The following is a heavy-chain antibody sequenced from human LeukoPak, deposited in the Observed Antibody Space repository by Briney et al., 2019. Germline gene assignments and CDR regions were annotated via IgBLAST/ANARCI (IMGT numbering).Heavy chain of an antibody. CDR3: ARAYYYDSSGVYDY. Sequence: GGSLRLSCVASGFTFSSYWMSWVRQAPGKGLEWVANIKQDGSEKCYVDSVKGRFTISRDNAENSLYLQMNSLRAEDTAVYYCARAYYYDSSGVYDYWGQGTLVTVSS. D-gene: IGHD3-22*01. J-gene: IGHJ4*02. CDR2: IKQDGSEK. CDR1: GFTFSSYW. V-gene: IGHV3-7*03.